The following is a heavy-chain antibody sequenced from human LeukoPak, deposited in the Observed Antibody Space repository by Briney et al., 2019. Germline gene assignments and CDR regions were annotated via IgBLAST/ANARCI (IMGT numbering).Heavy chain of an antibody. D-gene: IGHD3-10*01. CDR3: ARDSEITMVRGVSDY. J-gene: IGHJ4*02. CDR2: INPSGGST. V-gene: IGHV1-46*01. CDR1: GYTFTSYY. Sequence: ASVKVSCKASGYTFTSYYMHWVRQAPGQGLEWMGIINPSGGSTSYAQKFQGRVTMTRDMSTSTVYMELSSLRSEDTAVYYCARDSEITMVRGVSDYWGQGTLVTVSS.